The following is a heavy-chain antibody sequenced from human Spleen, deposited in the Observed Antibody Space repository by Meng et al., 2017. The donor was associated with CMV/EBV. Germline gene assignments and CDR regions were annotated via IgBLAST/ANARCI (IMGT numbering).Heavy chain of an antibody. V-gene: IGHV3-21*04. CDR3: AKDSGSNPSWFDS. CDR1: GFTVSSNY. CDR2: ISTSSTYI. Sequence: GESLKISCAASGFTVSSNYMSWVRQAPGKGLEWVSSISTSSTYIYYADSVKGRFTISRDNAKNSLYLQMNSLRAEDTAMYYCAKDSGSNPSWFDSWGQGTLVTVSS. J-gene: IGHJ5*01. D-gene: IGHD5-12*01.